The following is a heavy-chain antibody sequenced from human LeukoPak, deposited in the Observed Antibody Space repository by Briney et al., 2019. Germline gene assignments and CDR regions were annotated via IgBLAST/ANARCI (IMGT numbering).Heavy chain of an antibody. Sequence: GGSLRLSCAASGFTFNNYGMHWVRQAPGKGLECVALISNDGSKKYYAGSAKGRFTISRDYSRNTVFLEMNSLRGDDTAVYFCARDWGRGDSKYLDFWGQGILVTVSS. V-gene: IGHV3-30*03. J-gene: IGHJ4*02. CDR2: ISNDGSKK. D-gene: IGHD2-21*02. CDR3: ARDWGRGDSKYLDF. CDR1: GFTFNNYG.